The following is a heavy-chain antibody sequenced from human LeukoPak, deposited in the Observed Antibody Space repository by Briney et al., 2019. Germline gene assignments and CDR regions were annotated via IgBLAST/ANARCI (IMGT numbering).Heavy chain of an antibody. CDR1: GFTFSSYA. J-gene: IGHJ3*02. Sequence: AGGSLRLSCAASGFTFSSYAMSWVRQAPGKGLEWVSAISGSGGSTYYADSVKGRFTISRDNSKNTLYLQMNSLRAEDTALYYCAKDPYSGYYEGYAFDIWGQGTMVTVSS. CDR3: AKDPYSGYYEGYAFDI. D-gene: IGHD3-22*01. CDR2: ISGSGGST. V-gene: IGHV3-23*01.